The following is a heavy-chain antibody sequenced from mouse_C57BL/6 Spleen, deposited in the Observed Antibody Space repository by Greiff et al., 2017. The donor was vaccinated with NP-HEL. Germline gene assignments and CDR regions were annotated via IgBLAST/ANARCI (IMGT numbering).Heavy chain of an antibody. CDR2: IYPGSGNT. V-gene: IGHV1-66*01. Sequence: VQLQQSGPELVKPGASVKISCKASGYSFTSYYIHWVKQRPGQGLEWIGWIYPGSGNTKYNEKFKGKATLTADTSSSTAYMQLSSLTSEDSAVYYCARSSHYYGSSHFDYWGQGTTLTVSS. CDR3: ARSSHYYGSSHFDY. J-gene: IGHJ2*01. D-gene: IGHD1-1*01. CDR1: GYSFTSYY.